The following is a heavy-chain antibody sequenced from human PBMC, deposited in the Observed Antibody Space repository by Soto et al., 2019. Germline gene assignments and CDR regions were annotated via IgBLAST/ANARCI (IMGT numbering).Heavy chain of an antibody. J-gene: IGHJ6*02. V-gene: IGHV5-51*01. Sequence: HGESLKISCKGSGYSFTSYWIGWVRQMPGKGLEWMGIIYPGDSDTRYSPSFQGQVTISADKSISTAYLQWSSLKASDTAMYYCARHQSNWNDVAYYYYYGMDVWGQGTTVTVSS. CDR3: ARHQSNWNDVAYYYYYGMDV. CDR1: GYSFTSYW. D-gene: IGHD1-1*01. CDR2: IYPGDSDT.